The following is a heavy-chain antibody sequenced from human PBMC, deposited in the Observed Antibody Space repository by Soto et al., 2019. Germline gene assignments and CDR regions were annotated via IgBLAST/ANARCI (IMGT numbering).Heavy chain of an antibody. Sequence: ASVKVSCKASGYTFTSYAMHWVRQAPGQRLEWMGWINAGNGNTKYSQKFQGRVTITRDTSASTAYMELSSLRSEDTAVYYCARRGSGWYAGTYYYYGMDVWGQGTTVTVSS. CDR1: GYTFTSYA. J-gene: IGHJ6*02. CDR3: ARRGSGWYAGTYYYYGMDV. CDR2: INAGNGNT. V-gene: IGHV1-3*01. D-gene: IGHD6-19*01.